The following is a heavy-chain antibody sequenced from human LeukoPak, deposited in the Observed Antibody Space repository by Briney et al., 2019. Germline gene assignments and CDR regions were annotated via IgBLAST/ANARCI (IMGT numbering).Heavy chain of an antibody. CDR1: EFTFRSYA. CDR3: ARSPVYCGGDCYSNY. Sequence: PGGSLRLSCAASEFTFRSYAMSWVRQAPGKGLEWVSHISGSGGSTYYADSVKGRFTISRDNAKNSLYLQMNSLRAEDTAVYYCARSPVYCGGDCYSNYWGQGTLVTVSS. V-gene: IGHV3-23*01. D-gene: IGHD2-21*02. J-gene: IGHJ4*02. CDR2: ISGSGGST.